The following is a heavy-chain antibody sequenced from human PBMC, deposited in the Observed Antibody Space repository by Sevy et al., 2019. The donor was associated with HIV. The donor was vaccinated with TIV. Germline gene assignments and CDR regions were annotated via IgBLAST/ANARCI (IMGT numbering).Heavy chain of an antibody. CDR3: VRAVKQVVITFHWFDP. V-gene: IGHV4-38-2*01. Sequence: SETLSLTCAVSGYSISSGYYWGWIRQPPGKGLEWIGSIYHSGSTYYNPSLKSRVTISVDTSKNQFSLKLSSVTAADTAVYYCVRAVKQVVITFHWFDPWGQGTLVTVSS. D-gene: IGHD3-22*01. CDR2: IYHSGST. J-gene: IGHJ5*02. CDR1: GYSISSGYY.